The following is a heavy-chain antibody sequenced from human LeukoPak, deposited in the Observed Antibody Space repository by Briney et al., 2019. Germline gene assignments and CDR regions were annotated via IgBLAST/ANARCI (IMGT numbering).Heavy chain of an antibody. CDR1: GFTFGDYA. CDR3: TRVTYYYDNSGYFHFDS. CDR2: IRRKAHGGTT. Sequence: GGSLRLSCTTSGFTFGDYAMSCVRQAPGKGLEWVSFIRRKAHGGTTEYAASVKGRFSSSRDDSKSIAYLQMNSLKTEDTAVYFCTRVTYYYDNSGYFHFDSWGQGRLVTVSS. V-gene: IGHV3-49*04. D-gene: IGHD3-22*01. J-gene: IGHJ4*02.